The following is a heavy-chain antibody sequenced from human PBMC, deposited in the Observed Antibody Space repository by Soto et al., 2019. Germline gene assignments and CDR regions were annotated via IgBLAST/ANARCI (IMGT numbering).Heavy chain of an antibody. J-gene: IGHJ4*02. CDR2: ISHDGTNK. Sequence: QVQLVESGGGVVQPGRSLRLSCAASGFTFSSHAMHWVRQAPGKGLEWVAVISHDGTNKLNADSVKGRITISRDNSKNTLYLQMNSLRPEDTAVYYCARDQGSSDSRNSFDYWGQGTLVTVSS. V-gene: IGHV3-30-3*01. CDR1: GFTFSSHA. D-gene: IGHD3-22*01. CDR3: ARDQGSSDSRNSFDY.